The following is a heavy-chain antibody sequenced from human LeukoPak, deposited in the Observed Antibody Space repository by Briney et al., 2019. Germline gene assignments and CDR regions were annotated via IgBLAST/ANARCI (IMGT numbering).Heavy chain of an antibody. V-gene: IGHV3-48*03. CDR3: ARRGRLGFLTGRGSPNGSWFDP. Sequence: GGSLRLSCEASGFTFSSYEMNWVRQTPGKGLEWVSYISSSGSPIYYADSVKGRFTISRDNAKNSLYLQMNSLRAEDTAVYYCARRGRLGFLTGRGSPNGSWFDPWGQGTLVTVSS. J-gene: IGHJ5*02. D-gene: IGHD1-1*01. CDR2: ISSSGSPI. CDR1: GFTFSSYE.